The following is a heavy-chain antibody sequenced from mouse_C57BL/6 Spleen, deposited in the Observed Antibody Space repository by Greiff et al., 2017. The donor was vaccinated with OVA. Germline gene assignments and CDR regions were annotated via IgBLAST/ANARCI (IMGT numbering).Heavy chain of an antibody. J-gene: IGHJ2*01. CDR2: ILPGSGST. Sequence: VQLQQSGAELMKPGASVTLSCKATGYTFTGYWIEWVKQRPGHGLEWIGEILPGSGSTNYNEKFTGKATFTADTAANTAYMQLSSLTTEDSAIYYCARRRIWYALDYWGQGTTLTVSS. CDR1: GYTFTGYW. D-gene: IGHD2-14*01. CDR3: ARRRIWYALDY. V-gene: IGHV1-9*01.